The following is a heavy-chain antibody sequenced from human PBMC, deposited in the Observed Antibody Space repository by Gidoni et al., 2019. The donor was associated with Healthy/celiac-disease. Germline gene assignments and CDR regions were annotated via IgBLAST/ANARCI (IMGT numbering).Heavy chain of an antibody. CDR3: ARDRVRVTPSAFDM. V-gene: IGHV3-11*01. CDR2: ISSSRSTT. Sequence: QVQLVESGGGLVKPGGSLRLYCAASGFTLSDYYMHWIRQAPGKGLEWVSDISSSRSTTHYGYSVKGRFTISRDNAKNSLYLQMNSLRAEDTAVYYCARDRVRVTPSAFDMWGQGTMVTVSS. J-gene: IGHJ3*02. CDR1: GFTLSDYY. D-gene: IGHD4-4*01.